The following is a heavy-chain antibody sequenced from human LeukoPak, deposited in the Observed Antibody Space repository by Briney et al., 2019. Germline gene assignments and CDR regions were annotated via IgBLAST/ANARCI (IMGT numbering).Heavy chain of an antibody. D-gene: IGHD3-16*01. Sequence: SETLSLTCTVSGASISSGGYYWSWIRQHPGKGLEWIGYISYSGSPYYNPSLKSRVTISVDTSRNQFSLKLSSVTAADTAVYYCARDQALGYFDFWGQGTLVTVSS. J-gene: IGHJ4*02. CDR2: ISYSGSP. CDR3: ARDQALGYFDF. CDR1: GASISSGGYY. V-gene: IGHV4-31*03.